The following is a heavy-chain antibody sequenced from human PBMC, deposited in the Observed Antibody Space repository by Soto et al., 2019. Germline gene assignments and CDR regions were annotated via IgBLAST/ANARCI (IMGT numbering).Heavy chain of an antibody. J-gene: IGHJ1*01. CDR2: ISYDGSNK. V-gene: IGHV3-30*18. Sequence: QVQLVESGGGVVQPGRSLRLSCTASGFTFSSYGMHWVRQAPGKGLEWVAVISYDGSNKYYADSVKGQFTISRDNSKNTLYLQMNSLRAEDTVLYYCAKGSEDQLLREANFQHWGQGTLVTVSS. CDR3: AKGSEDQLLREANFQH. CDR1: GFTFSSYG. D-gene: IGHD2-2*01.